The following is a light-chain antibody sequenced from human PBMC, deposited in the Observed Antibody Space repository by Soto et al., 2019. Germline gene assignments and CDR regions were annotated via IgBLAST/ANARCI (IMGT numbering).Light chain of an antibody. J-gene: IGKJ2*01. V-gene: IGKV1-16*02. CDR2: GAS. CDR1: QDINSD. CDR3: QQSKSHPPT. Sequence: DVQMTQSPSSLSASVGDSVTITCRASQDINSDLAWYQQRPGEAPKSLIFGASNLLDGVPSKFIGSGSGSEFTLTISSLQPEDSATYFCQQSKSHPPTFVRGTKVEI.